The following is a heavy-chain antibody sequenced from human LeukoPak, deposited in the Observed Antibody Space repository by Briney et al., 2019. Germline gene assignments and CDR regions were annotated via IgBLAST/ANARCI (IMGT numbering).Heavy chain of an antibody. D-gene: IGHD3-16*01. J-gene: IGHJ4*02. Sequence: PSETLSLTCTVSGGSISSSSYYWGWIRQPPGKGLEWIGSIYYSGSTYYNPSLKSRVTISVDTSKNQFSLKLSSVTAADTAVHYCARDLGAFDYWGQGTLVTVSS. V-gene: IGHV4-39*07. CDR2: IYYSGST. CDR1: GGSISSSSYY. CDR3: ARDLGAFDY.